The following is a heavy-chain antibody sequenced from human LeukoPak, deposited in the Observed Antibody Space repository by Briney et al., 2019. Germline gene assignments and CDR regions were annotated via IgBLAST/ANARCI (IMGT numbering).Heavy chain of an antibody. CDR3: ARKDSGRYIRSFAY. CDR2: ISPSGDIT. Sequence: GGSLRLSCAASGFIFSSHGMNWVRQAPGKGLEWVSGISPSGDITYYADSVKGRFTISRDNSKNTLYLQMNSLRAEDTAVYYCARKDSGRYIRSFAYWGQGTLVTVSS. V-gene: IGHV3-23*01. CDR1: GFIFSSHG. J-gene: IGHJ4*01. D-gene: IGHD3-10*01.